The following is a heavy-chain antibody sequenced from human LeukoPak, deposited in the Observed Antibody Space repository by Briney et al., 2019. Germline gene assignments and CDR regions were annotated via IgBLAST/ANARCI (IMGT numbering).Heavy chain of an antibody. Sequence: PGGSLRLSCAASRFTFSIYGMHWVRQAPGEGLEWVAVISYDGSNKYYADSVKGRFTISRDNSKNTLYLQMNSLRPEDTAVYYCAREDSYGPYNWFDPWGQGTLVTVSS. CDR1: RFTFSIYG. J-gene: IGHJ5*02. D-gene: IGHD5-18*01. CDR3: AREDSYGPYNWFDP. CDR2: ISYDGSNK. V-gene: IGHV3-30*03.